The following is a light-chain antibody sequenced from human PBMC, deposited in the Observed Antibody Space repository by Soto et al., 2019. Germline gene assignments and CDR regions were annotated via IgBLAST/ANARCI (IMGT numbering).Light chain of an antibody. CDR2: GAS. CDR1: QTVSSSY. Sequence: DIVLTQSPGTLSLSPGERATLSCRASQTVSSSYLAWYQQKPGQAPRLLIYGASTRAAGIPDRFSGSGSGTDVTLTISRLEPEDFAVYYCQQYGDSPLTFGQGTKVDIK. V-gene: IGKV3-20*01. CDR3: QQYGDSPLT. J-gene: IGKJ1*01.